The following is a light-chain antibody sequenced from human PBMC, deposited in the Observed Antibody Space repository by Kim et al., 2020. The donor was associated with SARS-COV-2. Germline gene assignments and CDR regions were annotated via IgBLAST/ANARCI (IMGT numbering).Light chain of an antibody. V-gene: IGKV1-17*01. CDR2: GAS. CDR1: QDIRND. J-gene: IGKJ5*01. Sequence: APLGDIFTIPGRASQDIRNDLGWYQQNPGRAPKRLIYGASSLQSGVPSRFSGSGSGTEFTLTISSLQPEDFATYFCLQHNTYPITFGQGTRLEIK. CDR3: LQHNTYPIT.